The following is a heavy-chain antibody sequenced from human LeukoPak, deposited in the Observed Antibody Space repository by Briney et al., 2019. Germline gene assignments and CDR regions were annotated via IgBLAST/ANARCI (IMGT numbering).Heavy chain of an antibody. CDR3: TTGVSGRAYYKLGNDY. Sequence: GGSLRLSCAASGFTFSNAWMSWVRQAPGKGLEWVGRIKSKTDGGTTDYAAPVKGRFTISRDDSKNTLYLQMNSLKTEDTAVYYCTTGVSGRAYYKLGNDYWGQGTLVTVSS. J-gene: IGHJ4*02. D-gene: IGHD3-10*01. V-gene: IGHV3-15*01. CDR2: IKSKTDGGTT. CDR1: GFTFSNAW.